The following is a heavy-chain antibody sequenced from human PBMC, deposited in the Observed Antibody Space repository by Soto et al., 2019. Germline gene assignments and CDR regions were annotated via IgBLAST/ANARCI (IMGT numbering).Heavy chain of an antibody. CDR2: ISAYTGNT. J-gene: IGHJ3*02. Sequence: QVQLVQSGAEVKKPGASVKVSCKASGYTFTSYGITWVRQAPGQGLEWMGWISAYTGNTNYAQKRQGRVTMTTDTATSTADIEVRSLRSDDAAVYYCARHQSSGWSFDAFDIWGQGTMVTVSS. V-gene: IGHV1-18*01. D-gene: IGHD6-19*01. CDR3: ARHQSSGWSFDAFDI. CDR1: GYTFTSYG.